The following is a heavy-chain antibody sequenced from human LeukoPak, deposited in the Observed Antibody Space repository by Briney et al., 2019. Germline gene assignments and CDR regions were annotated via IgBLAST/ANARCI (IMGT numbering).Heavy chain of an antibody. CDR2: IYYSGTT. V-gene: IGHV4-34*01. D-gene: IGHD5-18*01. CDR3: AKGAGGFSYYNWFDP. CDR1: GGSFSGYY. Sequence: SETLFLTCAVYGGSFSGYYWSWIRQPPGKGLEWIGSIYYSGTTHYNPSLESRVTISVDTSKNQFSLKLASVTAADTAIYYCAKGAGGFSYYNWFDPWGQGTLVTVSS. J-gene: IGHJ5*02.